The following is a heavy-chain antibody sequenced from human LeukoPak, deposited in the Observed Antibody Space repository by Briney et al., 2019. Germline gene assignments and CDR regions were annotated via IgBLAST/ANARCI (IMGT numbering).Heavy chain of an antibody. CDR3: STELVDY. CDR2: ISAYNGNT. V-gene: IGHV1-18*01. Sequence: ASVKVSCTASGYTFTSYSISWVRQAPGQGLEWMGWISAYNGNTNYAQKVQGRVTMTTDTSTSTAYMELRSPRSDDTAVYYCSTELVDYWGQGTLVTVSS. D-gene: IGHD1-26*01. CDR1: GYTFTSYS. J-gene: IGHJ4*02.